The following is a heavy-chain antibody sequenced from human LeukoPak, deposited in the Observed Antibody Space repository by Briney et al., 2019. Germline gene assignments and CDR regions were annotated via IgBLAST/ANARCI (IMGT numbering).Heavy chain of an antibody. J-gene: IGHJ4*02. CDR1: GFTFTSYW. V-gene: IGHV3-74*01. Sequence: QPGGSLRLSCAASGFTFTSYWMHWVRQAPGKRLVWVSRINSDGSSTSYADSVKGRFTISRDNAKNSLYLQMDSLRAEDTAVYYCAAGGSWYYNYWGQGTLVTVSS. D-gene: IGHD6-13*01. CDR2: INSDGSST. CDR3: AAGGSWYYNY.